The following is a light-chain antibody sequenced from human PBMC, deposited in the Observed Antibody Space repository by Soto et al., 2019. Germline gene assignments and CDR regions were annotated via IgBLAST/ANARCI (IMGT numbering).Light chain of an antibody. CDR1: SSDVGGYNY. J-gene: IGLJ3*02. Sequence: QSALTQPASVSGSPGQSITISCTGTSSDVGGYNYVSWYQQHPGQVPKLTIYEVTNRPSGVSSRFSGSKSGNTASLTISGLPAEYEADYYCSSYTNSDTWVFGGGTKLTVL. V-gene: IGLV2-14*01. CDR2: EVT. CDR3: SSYTNSDTWV.